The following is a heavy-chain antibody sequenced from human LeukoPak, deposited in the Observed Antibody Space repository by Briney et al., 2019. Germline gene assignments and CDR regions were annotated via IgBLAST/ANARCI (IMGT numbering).Heavy chain of an antibody. D-gene: IGHD3-22*01. CDR3: AKDPSYYYDSSGYSFDY. Sequence: GGSLRLSCATPAFIYRSYAMGWVRQAPGKGLEWVSSMSGNGGRTYYADSVKGRFTTSRDNSKNTLYLQMNSLRAEDTAVYYCAKDPSYYYDSSGYSFDYWGQGTLVTVSS. CDR2: MSGNGGRT. V-gene: IGHV3-23*01. J-gene: IGHJ4*02. CDR1: AFIYRSYA.